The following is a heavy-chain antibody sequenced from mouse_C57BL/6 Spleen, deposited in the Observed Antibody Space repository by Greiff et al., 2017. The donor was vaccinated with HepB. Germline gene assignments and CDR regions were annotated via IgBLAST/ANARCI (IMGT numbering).Heavy chain of an antibody. V-gene: IGHV3-6*01. J-gene: IGHJ1*03. CDR2: ISYDGSN. CDR3: ARARLEYYYGSTWYFDV. D-gene: IGHD1-1*01. Sequence: EVKLMESGPGLVKPSQSLSLTCSVTGYSITSGYYWNWIRQFPGNKLEWMGDISYDGSNNYNPSLKNRISITRDTSKNQFFLKLNSVTTEDTATYYCARARLEYYYGSTWYFDVWGTGTTVTVSS. CDR1: GYSITSGYY.